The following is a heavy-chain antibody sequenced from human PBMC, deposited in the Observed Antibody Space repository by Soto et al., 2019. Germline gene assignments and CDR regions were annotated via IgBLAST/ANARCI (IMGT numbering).Heavy chain of an antibody. J-gene: IGHJ4*02. D-gene: IGHD3-3*01. CDR3: ARDLEWEVPRSYFGY. CDR2: INPNTGGT. V-gene: IGHV1-2*02. Sequence: ASVKVSCKASGYTFTGYNMHWVRQAPGQGLEWMGWINPNTGGTNYAQMFQGRITLTRDTSISTAYMDLTRLRSDDTAVYYCARDLEWEVPRSYFGYWGQGTLVTVSS. CDR1: GYTFTGYN.